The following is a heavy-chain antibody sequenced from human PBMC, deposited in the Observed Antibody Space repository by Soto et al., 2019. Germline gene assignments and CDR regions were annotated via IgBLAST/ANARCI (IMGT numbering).Heavy chain of an antibody. CDR1: GGTFSSYA. Sequence: SVKVSCKASGGTFSSYAIIWVRQAPGQGLEWMGGIIPIFGTANYAQKFQGRVTITADESTSTAYMELSSLRSEDTAVYYCARDSVDTAMVSVYWGQGTLVTVSS. V-gene: IGHV1-69*13. D-gene: IGHD5-18*01. CDR2: IIPIFGTA. J-gene: IGHJ4*02. CDR3: ARDSVDTAMVSVY.